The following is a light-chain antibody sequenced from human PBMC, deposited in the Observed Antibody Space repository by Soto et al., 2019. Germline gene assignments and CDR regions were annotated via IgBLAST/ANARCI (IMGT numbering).Light chain of an antibody. CDR3: AAWDDSLSGYV. CDR1: SSYIGSKY. V-gene: IGLV1-47*01. Sequence: QSALTQPPSASGTPGQRVTISCSGSSSYIGSKYVYWYQQLPGTAPKLLIYRNDQRPSRISDRFSGSKSGTSASLAISGLRSEDEADYYCAAWDDSLSGYVFGTGTTVPVL. CDR2: RND. J-gene: IGLJ1*01.